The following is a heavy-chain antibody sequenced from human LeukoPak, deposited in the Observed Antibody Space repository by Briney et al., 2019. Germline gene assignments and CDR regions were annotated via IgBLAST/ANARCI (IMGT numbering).Heavy chain of an antibody. CDR2: IKQDGSEK. D-gene: IGHD3-16*02. CDR1: GFTLNNYA. J-gene: IGHJ5*02. Sequence: PGGSLRLSCAASGFTLNNYAMSWVRQAPGKGLEWVANIKQDGSEKYYVDSVKGRFTISRDNAKNSLYLQMNSLRAEDTAVYYCAREAEDMITFGGVIVRRFDPWGQGTLVTVSS. V-gene: IGHV3-7*01. CDR3: AREAEDMITFGGVIVRRFDP.